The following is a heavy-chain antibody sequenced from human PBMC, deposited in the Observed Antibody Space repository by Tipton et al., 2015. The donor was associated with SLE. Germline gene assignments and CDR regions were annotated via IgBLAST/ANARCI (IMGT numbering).Heavy chain of an antibody. D-gene: IGHD1-26*01. CDR3: ARQGGGSYFGGAFYFDY. CDR1: GGSFSSYY. CDR2: IYYSGST. V-gene: IGHV4-39*01. J-gene: IGHJ4*02. Sequence: TLSLTCAVYGGSFSSYYWGWIRQPPGKGLEWIGSIYYSGSTYYNPSLKSRVTISVDTSKNQFSLKLSSVTAADTAVYYCARQGGGSYFGGAFYFDYWGQGTLVTVSS.